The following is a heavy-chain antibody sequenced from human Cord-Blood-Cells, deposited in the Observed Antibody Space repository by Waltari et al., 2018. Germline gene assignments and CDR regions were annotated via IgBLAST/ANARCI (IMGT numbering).Heavy chain of an antibody. CDR1: GFTFSSYS. J-gene: IGHJ6*02. Sequence: EVQLVESGGGLVKPGGSLRLSCAASGFTFSSYSMNWVRRAPGKGLEWGSSISSSSSYIYYADSVKGRFTISRDNAKNSLYLQMNSLRAEDTAVYYCARDFSYVTTEYYGMDVWGQGTTVTVSS. CDR3: ARDFSYVTTEYYGMDV. CDR2: ISSSSSYI. D-gene: IGHD4-17*01. V-gene: IGHV3-21*01.